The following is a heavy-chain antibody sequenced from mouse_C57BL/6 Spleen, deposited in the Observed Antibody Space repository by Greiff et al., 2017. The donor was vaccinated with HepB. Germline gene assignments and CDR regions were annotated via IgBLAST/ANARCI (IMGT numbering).Heavy chain of an antibody. J-gene: IGHJ3*01. CDR2: IWSDGST. V-gene: IGHV2-6*03. CDR3: ARPYSNYEAWFAY. CDR1: GFSLTSYG. Sequence: QVQLKESGPGLVAPSQSLSITCTVSGFSLTSYGVHWVRQPPGKGLEWLVVIWSDGSTTYNSALKSRLSISKDNSKIQVFLKMNSLQTDDTAMYYGARPYSNYEAWFAYWGQGTLVTVSA. D-gene: IGHD2-5*01.